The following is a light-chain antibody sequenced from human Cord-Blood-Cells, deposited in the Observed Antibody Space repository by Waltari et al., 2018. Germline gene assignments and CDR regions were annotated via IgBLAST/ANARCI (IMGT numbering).Light chain of an antibody. V-gene: IGKV4-1*01. CDR2: SNN. Sequence: DIVMTQSPDSLAVSLGERATINCKSSQSVLDSSNNKNYLPWYQQKLGQPPKLLIYSNNQRPSGVPYRFSGSKSGTSASLAISGLQSEDEADYYCAAWDDSLNGRVFGGGTK. CDR1: QSVLDSSNNKNY. CDR3: AAWDDSLNGRV. J-gene: IGKJ4*02.